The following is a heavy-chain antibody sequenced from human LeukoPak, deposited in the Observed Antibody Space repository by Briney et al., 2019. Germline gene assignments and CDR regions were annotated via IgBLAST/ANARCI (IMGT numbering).Heavy chain of an antibody. CDR2: ISGSGDAT. CDR3: ARLSGTSGTTSRVLHY. D-gene: IGHD1-1*01. J-gene: IGHJ4*02. CDR1: GFTFTTYA. Sequence: GGSLRLSCAASGFTFTTYAMIWVRRAPGKGLEWVSAISGSGDATYYADSVKGRFTISRDNSENTVYLQVNSLRADDTAVYCCARLSGTSGTTSRVLHYWGQGALVTVSS. V-gene: IGHV3-23*01.